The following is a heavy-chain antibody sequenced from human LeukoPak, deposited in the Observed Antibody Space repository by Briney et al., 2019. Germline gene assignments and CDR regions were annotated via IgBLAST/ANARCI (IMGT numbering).Heavy chain of an antibody. Sequence: ASVKVSCKASGYTFTSYDINWVRQATGQGLEWMGWMNPNSGNTGYAQKFQGRVTMTRNTSISTAYMELSSLRSEDTAVYYCARGLYYYDSSGYEENNWFDPWGQGTLVTVSS. CDR1: GYTFTSYD. CDR3: ARGLYYYDSSGYEENNWFDP. J-gene: IGHJ5*02. D-gene: IGHD3-22*01. V-gene: IGHV1-8*01. CDR2: MNPNSGNT.